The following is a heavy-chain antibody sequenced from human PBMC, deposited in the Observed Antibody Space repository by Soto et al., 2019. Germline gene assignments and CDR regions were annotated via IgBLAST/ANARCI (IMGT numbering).Heavy chain of an antibody. J-gene: IGHJ5*02. V-gene: IGHV1-69*13. CDR3: ARGHEYSSSWYWFDP. Sequence: SVKVSCKASGGTFSSCAISWVRQAPGQGLEWMGGIIPIFGTANYAQKFQGRVTITADESTSTAYMELSSLRSEDTAVYYCARGHEYSSSWYWFDPWGQGTLVTVSS. D-gene: IGHD6-13*01. CDR1: GGTFSSCA. CDR2: IIPIFGTA.